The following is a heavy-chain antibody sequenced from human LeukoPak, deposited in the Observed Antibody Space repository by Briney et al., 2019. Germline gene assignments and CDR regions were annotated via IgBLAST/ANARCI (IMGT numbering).Heavy chain of an antibody. Sequence: ASVTVSCKASGYTFTGYYMHWVRQAPGQGLEWMGWINPNSGGTNYAQKFQGRVTMTRDTSISTAYMELSRLRSDDTAVYYCARDRTYYDSSGVDYWGQGTLVTVSS. D-gene: IGHD3-22*01. CDR2: INPNSGGT. V-gene: IGHV1-2*02. J-gene: IGHJ4*02. CDR1: GYTFTGYY. CDR3: ARDRTYYDSSGVDY.